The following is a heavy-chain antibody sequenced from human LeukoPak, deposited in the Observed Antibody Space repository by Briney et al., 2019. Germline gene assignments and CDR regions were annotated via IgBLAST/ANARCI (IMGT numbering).Heavy chain of an antibody. CDR1: VYTFSSYG. Sequence: ASVTVSCKASVYTFSSYGITWVRQAPGQGLEWMGWISAYNGNTNYAQKLQGRVTMTTDTSTSTAYMQLRSLRSDDTAVYYCARRTAEGAFDMWGQRTMVTVSS. CDR3: ARRTAEGAFDM. CDR2: ISAYNGNT. D-gene: IGHD2-2*01. J-gene: IGHJ3*02. V-gene: IGHV1-18*01.